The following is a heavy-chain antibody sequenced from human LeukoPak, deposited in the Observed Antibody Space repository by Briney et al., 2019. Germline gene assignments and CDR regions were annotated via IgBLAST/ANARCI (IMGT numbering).Heavy chain of an antibody. Sequence: SETLSLTCTVSGGSISGSGYYWGWIRQPPGKGLEWIGSIYYSGSTYYKPSLKSRVTISLDTSKNHFYLKLSSVTAADTAVYYCARGSYDILTGYSTLGEYWGQGTLVTVSS. CDR2: IYYSGST. V-gene: IGHV4-39*02. D-gene: IGHD3-9*01. J-gene: IGHJ4*02. CDR3: ARGSYDILTGYSTLGEY. CDR1: GGSISGSGYY.